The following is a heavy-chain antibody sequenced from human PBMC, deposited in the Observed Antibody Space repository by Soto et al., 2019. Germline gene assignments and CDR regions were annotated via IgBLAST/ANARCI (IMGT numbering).Heavy chain of an antibody. J-gene: IGHJ6*03. CDR2: MNPNSGNT. CDR3: ARHSHDFWSGFCNYYYYMDV. Sequence: ASVKVSCKASGYTFTSYDINWVRQATGQGLEWMGWMNPNSGNTGYAQKFQGRVTMTRNTSISTAYMELSSLRSEDTAVYYCARHSHDFWSGFCNYYYYMDVWDKATTVTVFS. CDR1: GYTFTSYD. V-gene: IGHV1-8*01. D-gene: IGHD3-3*01.